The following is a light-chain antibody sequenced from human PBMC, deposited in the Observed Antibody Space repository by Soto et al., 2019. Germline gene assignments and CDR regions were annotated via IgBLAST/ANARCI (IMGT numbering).Light chain of an antibody. J-gene: IGKJ2*01. Sequence: DIQMTQSPSTLSASVGDRVTITCRASQSISSWLAWYQQKPGKAPKLLIYKASSLESGVPSRFSGSGSGTEFTLTISSLQPXDFATYYCQQYNSYSPYTFGQGTKLEIK. CDR3: QQYNSYSPYT. V-gene: IGKV1-5*03. CDR2: KAS. CDR1: QSISSW.